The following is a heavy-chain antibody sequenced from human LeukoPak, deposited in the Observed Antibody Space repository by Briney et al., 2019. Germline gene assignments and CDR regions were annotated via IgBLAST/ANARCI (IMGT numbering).Heavy chain of an antibody. V-gene: IGHV1-2*02. Sequence: ASVKVSCKASGYTFTGYYMHWVRQAPGQGLEWMGWINPNSGGTNYAQKFQVRVTMTRDTSISTAYMELSRLRSDDTAVYYCARPKRYNWNPIDYWGQGTLVTVSS. D-gene: IGHD1-20*01. CDR2: INPNSGGT. CDR3: ARPKRYNWNPIDY. J-gene: IGHJ4*02. CDR1: GYTFTGYY.